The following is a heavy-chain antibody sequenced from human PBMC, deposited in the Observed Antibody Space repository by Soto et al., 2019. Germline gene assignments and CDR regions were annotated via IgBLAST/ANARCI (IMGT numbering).Heavy chain of an antibody. J-gene: IGHJ4*02. CDR1: GFTFSSYA. D-gene: IGHD1-26*01. CDR3: ARDPSGSYYLFFDY. Sequence: QVQLVESGGGVVQPGRSLRLSCAASGFTFSSYAMHWVRQAPGKGLEWVAVISYDGSNKYYADSVKGRFTISRDNSKNTLYLQMNSLRAEDTAVYYCARDPSGSYYLFFDYWGQGTLVTVSS. CDR2: ISYDGSNK. V-gene: IGHV3-30-3*01.